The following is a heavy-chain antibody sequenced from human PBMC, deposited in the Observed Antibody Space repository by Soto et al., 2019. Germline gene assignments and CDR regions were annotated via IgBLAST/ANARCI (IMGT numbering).Heavy chain of an antibody. V-gene: IGHV4-39*01. Sequence: SETLSLTCTVSGGSISSSSYYWGWIRQPPGKGLEWIGSIYYSGSTYYNPSLKSRVTISVDTSKNQFSLKLSSVTAADTAVYYCATAPSYYYDCSGPPPQRVWFELWGQGPLVTVFS. D-gene: IGHD3-22*01. CDR2: IYYSGST. CDR1: GGSISSSSYY. CDR3: ATAPSYYYDCSGPPPQRVWFEL. J-gene: IGHJ5*02.